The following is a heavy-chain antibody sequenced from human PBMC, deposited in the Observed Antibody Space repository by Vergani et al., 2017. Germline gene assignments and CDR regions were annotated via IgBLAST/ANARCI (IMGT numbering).Heavy chain of an antibody. D-gene: IGHD6-13*01. V-gene: IGHV2-26*01. Sequence: QVTLKESGPVLVKPTETLTLTCTVSGFSLSNARMGVSWIRQPPGKALEWLAHIFSNDEKSYSTSLKSRLTISKDTSKSQVVLTMTNMDPVDTSTYYCARTTAAGQGLFDYWGQGALVTVSS. J-gene: IGHJ4*02. CDR3: ARTTAAGQGLFDY. CDR1: GFSLSNARMG. CDR2: IFSNDEK.